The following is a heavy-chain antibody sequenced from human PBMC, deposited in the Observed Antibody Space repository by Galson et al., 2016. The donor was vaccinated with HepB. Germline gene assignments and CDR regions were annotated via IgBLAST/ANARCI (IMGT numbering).Heavy chain of an antibody. Sequence: SLRLSCAASGFTFSSYSMNWVRQAPGKGLEWVADIKTDGSAQAYVDSVRGRFTISRDNAKNSLYLQLTSLIAEDSAVYYCARGTREADYWGQGTLVTVSS. CDR2: IKTDGSAQ. D-gene: IGHD5-24*01. CDR1: GFTFSSYS. V-gene: IGHV3-7*01. J-gene: IGHJ4*02. CDR3: ARGTREADY.